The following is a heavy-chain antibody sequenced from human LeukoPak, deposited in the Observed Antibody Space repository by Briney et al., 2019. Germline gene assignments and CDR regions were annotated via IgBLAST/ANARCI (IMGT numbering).Heavy chain of an antibody. J-gene: IGHJ4*02. CDR2: INPNSGGT. V-gene: IGHV1-2*02. CDR1: GYTFTGYY. Sequence: GASVKVSCKASGYTFTGYYMHWVRQAPGQGLEWMGWINPNSGGTNYAQKFQGRVTMTRDTSISTAYMELSRLRSDDTAVYYCARLHDTRYCSGGSCYSPDYWGQGTLVTVSS. CDR3: ARLHDTRYCSGGSCYSPDY. D-gene: IGHD2-15*01.